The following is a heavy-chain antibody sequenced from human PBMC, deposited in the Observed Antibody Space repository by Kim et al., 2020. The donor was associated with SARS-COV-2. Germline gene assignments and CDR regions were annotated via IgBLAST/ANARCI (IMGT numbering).Heavy chain of an antibody. CDR1: GFTFSSYW. Sequence: GGSLRLSCAASGFTFSSYWMHWVRQAPGKGLVWVSRITHDGTRTAYADSVKGRFTISRDNAKNTVYLQMNGLRAEDTGFYYCVRDGGDGTTFDSWGQGTL. J-gene: IGHJ5*01. CDR2: ITHDGTRT. V-gene: IGHV3-74*01. D-gene: IGHD1-1*01. CDR3: VRDGGDGTTFDS.